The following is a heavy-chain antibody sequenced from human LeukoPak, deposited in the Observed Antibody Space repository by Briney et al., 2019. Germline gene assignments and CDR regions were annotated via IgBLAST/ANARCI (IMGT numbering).Heavy chain of an antibody. J-gene: IGHJ4*02. CDR2: IYPGDSDT. CDR3: ARLFQTPAAGTCFDY. CDR1: GYTFSSYW. V-gene: IGHV5-51*01. D-gene: IGHD6-13*01. Sequence: GESLKISCKGSGYTFSSYWIGWVRQVPEKGLEWMGIIYPGDSDTRYSPSFQGQVTISADKSISTAYLQWSSLRASDTAMFYCARLFQTPAAGTCFDYWGQGTLVTVSS.